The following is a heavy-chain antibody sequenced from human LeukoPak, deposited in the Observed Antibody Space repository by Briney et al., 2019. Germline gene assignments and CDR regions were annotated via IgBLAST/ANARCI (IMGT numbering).Heavy chain of an antibody. Sequence: PGGSLRLSCAASGFTFSSYWMSWVRQAPGKGLEWVAVIWYDGSNKYYADSVKGRFTISRDNSKNTLYLQMNSLRAEDTAVYYCAKDLYYYDSSGYYLSLDYWGQGTLVTVSS. D-gene: IGHD3-22*01. V-gene: IGHV3-33*06. CDR1: GFTFSSYW. CDR2: IWYDGSNK. CDR3: AKDLYYYDSSGYYLSLDY. J-gene: IGHJ4*02.